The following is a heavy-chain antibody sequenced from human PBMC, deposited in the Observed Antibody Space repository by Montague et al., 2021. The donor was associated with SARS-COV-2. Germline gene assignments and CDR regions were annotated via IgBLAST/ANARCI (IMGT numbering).Heavy chain of an antibody. D-gene: IGHD3-22*01. J-gene: IGHJ4*02. CDR3: ARGTQASAWLLSPGFDY. Sequence: SETLSLTCAVYGGSFSGYYCSWIRQPPGKGLEWIGEINHSGSTNXNPSLKSRVTISVDTSKNQFSLKLSSVTAADTAVYYCARGTQASAWLLSPGFDYWGQGPLVTVSS. CDR1: GGSFSGYY. CDR2: INHSGST. V-gene: IGHV4-34*01.